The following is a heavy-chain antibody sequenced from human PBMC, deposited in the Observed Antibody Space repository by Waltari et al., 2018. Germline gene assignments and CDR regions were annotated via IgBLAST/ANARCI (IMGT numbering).Heavy chain of an antibody. J-gene: IGHJ4*02. CDR1: GFTFSSYW. Sequence: EVQLVESGGGFVQPGGSLRLSCAASGFTFSSYWMHWVRQAPGKGRVGVARIYSDGSSTSYADSVKGRFTISRDNAKNTLYLQMNSLRAEDTAVYYCARDLTGSRGMVGYWGQGTLVTVSS. CDR2: IYSDGSST. V-gene: IGHV3-74*01. D-gene: IGHD1-26*01. CDR3: ARDLTGSRGMVGY.